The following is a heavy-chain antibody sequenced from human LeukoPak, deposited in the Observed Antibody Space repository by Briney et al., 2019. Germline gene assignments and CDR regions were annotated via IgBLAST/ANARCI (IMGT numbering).Heavy chain of an antibody. Sequence: PSETLSLTCTVSGGSISTYYWSWFRQPPGKGLEWIGYIYYSGSTSYNPSLKRRVSISVGTAKNQFSLWLSSVTAADTAAYYCARSYYSDYYFDFWGQGTLVIVSS. J-gene: IGHJ4*02. CDR1: GGSISTYY. CDR3: ARSYYSDYYFDF. D-gene: IGHD4-17*01. V-gene: IGHV4-59*01. CDR2: IYYSGST.